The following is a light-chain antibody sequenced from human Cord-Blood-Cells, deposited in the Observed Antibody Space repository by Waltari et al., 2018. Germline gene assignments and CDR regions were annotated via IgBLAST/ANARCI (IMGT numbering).Light chain of an antibody. CDR3: SSYTSSSTLYV. CDR1: SSDGGGFNY. V-gene: IGLV2-14*01. Sequence: QSALTQPASVSGPPRQSITISCTGTSSDGGGFNYASWYQQHPGKAPKLMIYDVSNRPSGVSNRFSGSKSGNTASLTISGLQAEDEADYYCSSYTSSSTLYVFGTGTKVTVL. CDR2: DVS. J-gene: IGLJ1*01.